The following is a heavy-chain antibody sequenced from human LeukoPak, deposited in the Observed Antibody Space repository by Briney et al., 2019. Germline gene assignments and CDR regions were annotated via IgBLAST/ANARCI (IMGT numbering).Heavy chain of an antibody. V-gene: IGHV3-30*02. J-gene: IGHJ4*02. Sequence: QAGGSLRLSCAASGFAFSSYGMHWVRQAPGKGLEWVAFIRYDGSNKYYADSVKGRFTISRDNSKNTLYLQMNSLRAEDTAVYYCAKDQGGATTFDYWGQGTLVTVSS. CDR1: GFAFSSYG. D-gene: IGHD1-26*01. CDR2: IRYDGSNK. CDR3: AKDQGGATTFDY.